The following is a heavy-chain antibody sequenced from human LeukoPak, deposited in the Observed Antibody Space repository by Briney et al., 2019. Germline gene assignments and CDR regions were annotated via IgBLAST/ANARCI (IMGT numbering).Heavy chain of an antibody. CDR1: GGTFSSYA. Sequence: ASVKVSCKASGGTFSSYAISWVRQAPGQGLEWMGGIIPIFGTVNYAQKFQGRVTITTDESTSTAYMELSSLRSEDTAVYYCARVVYYYGSGSYLDYWGQGTLVTVSS. CDR3: ARVVYYYGSGSYLDY. CDR2: IIPIFGTV. V-gene: IGHV1-69*05. J-gene: IGHJ4*02. D-gene: IGHD3-10*01.